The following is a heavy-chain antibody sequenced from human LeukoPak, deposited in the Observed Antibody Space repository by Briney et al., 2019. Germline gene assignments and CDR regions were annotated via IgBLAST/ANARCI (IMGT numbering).Heavy chain of an antibody. CDR1: GLTFNNYN. V-gene: IGHV3-21*01. J-gene: IGHJ4*03. CDR3: ASPHYCSGSSCCFGY. CDR2: ISSDGSYI. Sequence: GESLRLSCVASGLTFNNYNMNWVRQAPGKGLEWVSLISSDGSYIYYADSVRGRFTISRDNAKNSLYLQMNSLRAEDTAVYFCASPHYCSGSSCCFGYWGQGTLVTVSS. D-gene: IGHD2-15*01.